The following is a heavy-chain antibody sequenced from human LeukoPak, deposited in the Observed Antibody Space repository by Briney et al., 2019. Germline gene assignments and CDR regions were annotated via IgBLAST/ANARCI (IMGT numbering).Heavy chain of an antibody. CDR1: GGSISSSNYY. Sequence: SETLSLTCIVSGGSISSSNYYWGWIRQPPGKGLEWIGSMYYSGITIYNPSLKSRVAISVDTSKNQFSLKLSSVTAADTAIYYCARLLYNGSPVDYWGQGTLVTVSS. J-gene: IGHJ4*02. V-gene: IGHV4-39*01. D-gene: IGHD1-26*01. CDR3: ARLLYNGSPVDY. CDR2: MYYSGIT.